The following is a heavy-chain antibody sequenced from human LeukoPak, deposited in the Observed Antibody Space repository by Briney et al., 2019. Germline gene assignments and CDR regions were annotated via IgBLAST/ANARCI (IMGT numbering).Heavy chain of an antibody. Sequence: SETLSLTCTVSGGSISSGSYYWSWIRQPAGKGLEWIGRIYTSGSTNYNPSLKSRVTISVDTSKNQFSLKLSSVPAAHPALYSCGGDRLRYFDWLHGGGWWFDPWGQGTLVTVSS. CDR3: GGDRLRYFDWLHGGGWWFDP. J-gene: IGHJ5*02. CDR1: GGSISSGSYY. D-gene: IGHD3-9*01. CDR2: IYTSGST. V-gene: IGHV4-61*02.